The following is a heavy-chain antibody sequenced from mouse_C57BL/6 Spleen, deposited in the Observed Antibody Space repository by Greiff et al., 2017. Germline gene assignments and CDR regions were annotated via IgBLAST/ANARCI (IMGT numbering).Heavy chain of an antibody. CDR2: IRNKANNHAT. Sequence: EVKLVESGGGLVQPGGSLSLSCAASGFTFTDYYMSWVRQSPEKGLEWVAEIRNKANNHATYYAESVKGRFTISRDDSKSSVYLQMNSLRAEDTGIYYCTRRGPLRRGYYYAMDDWGQGTSVTVSS. V-gene: IGHV6-6*01. D-gene: IGHD1-2*01. CDR1: GFTFTDYY. CDR3: TRRGPLRRGYYYAMDD. J-gene: IGHJ4*01.